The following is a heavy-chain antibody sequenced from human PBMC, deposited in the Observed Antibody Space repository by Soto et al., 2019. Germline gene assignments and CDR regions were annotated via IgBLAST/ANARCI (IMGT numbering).Heavy chain of an antibody. CDR1: GGTFSSYT. CDR2: IIPILGIA. CDR3: ARDLMSVVVPAAMAFDY. V-gene: IGHV1-69*04. J-gene: IGHJ4*02. D-gene: IGHD2-2*01. Sequence: SVKVSCKASGGTFSSYTISWVRQAPGQGLEWMGRIIPILGIANYAQKFQGRVTITADKSTSTAYMELSSLRSEDTAVYYCARDLMSVVVPAAMAFDYWGQGTLVTVSS.